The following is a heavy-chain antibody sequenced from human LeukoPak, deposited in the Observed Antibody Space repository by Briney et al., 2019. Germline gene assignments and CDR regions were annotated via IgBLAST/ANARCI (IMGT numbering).Heavy chain of an antibody. Sequence: SETLSLTCTVSGGSISSYYWSWIRQPPGKGLEWIGYIYYSGSTNYNPSLKSRVTISVDTSKNQFSLKLSSVTAADTAVYYCARTSSSWYQQGIDYWGQGTLVTVSS. CDR2: IYYSGST. D-gene: IGHD6-13*01. CDR1: GGSISSYY. V-gene: IGHV4-59*08. CDR3: ARTSSSWYQQGIDY. J-gene: IGHJ4*02.